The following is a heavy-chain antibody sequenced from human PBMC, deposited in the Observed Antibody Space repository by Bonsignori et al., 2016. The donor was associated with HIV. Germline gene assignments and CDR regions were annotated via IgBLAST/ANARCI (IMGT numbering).Heavy chain of an antibody. J-gene: IGHJ5*02. CDR2: ISSSGNSI. D-gene: IGHD3-22*01. Sequence: WIRQPPGKGLEWISYISSSGNSIYYADSVKGRFIISRDNGNNSLYLQLKNARVEDTAIYYCARDVWRGSSDSSVHYAPHWFDPWGQGTLVTVSS. CDR3: ARDVWRGSSDSSVHYAPHWFDP. V-gene: IGHV3-48*03.